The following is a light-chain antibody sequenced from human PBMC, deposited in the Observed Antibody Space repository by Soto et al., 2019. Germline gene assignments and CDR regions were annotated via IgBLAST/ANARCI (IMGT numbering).Light chain of an antibody. Sequence: IQMTQSPSSLSASVGDRVTVTCRASQSINIYLNWYQQKQGKAPTLLIYGASSLQSGVPSRFSGGGSRTDFTLTISSLQPEDFSTYYCQQSYRSPYTFGQGTKLEIK. J-gene: IGKJ2*01. CDR1: QSINIY. V-gene: IGKV1-39*01. CDR3: QQSYRSPYT. CDR2: GAS.